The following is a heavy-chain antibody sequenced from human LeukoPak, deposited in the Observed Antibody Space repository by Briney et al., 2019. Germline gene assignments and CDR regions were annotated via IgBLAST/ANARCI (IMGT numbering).Heavy chain of an antibody. CDR1: GFTFSSYW. CDR2: IRQDGGEK. V-gene: IGHV3-7*01. D-gene: IGHD6-13*01. Sequence: GGSLRLSCAVSGFTFSSYWMNWVRQAPGKGLEWVASIRQDGGEKSYVDSVKGRFTISRDNTKDSLYLQIDSLRAEDTAMYFCARDGTAPGLYFDLWGQGTLVTVSS. CDR3: ARDGTAPGLYFDL. J-gene: IGHJ4*01.